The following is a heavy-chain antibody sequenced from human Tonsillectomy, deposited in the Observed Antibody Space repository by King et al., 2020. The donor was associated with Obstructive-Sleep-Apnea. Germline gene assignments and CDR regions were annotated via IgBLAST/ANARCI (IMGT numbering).Heavy chain of an antibody. CDR2: ISSSSSTI. CDR3: ARVGGRTDPHAFDI. D-gene: IGHD2-15*01. CDR1: GFTFSSYS. V-gene: IGHV3-48*04. Sequence: VQLVESGGGLVQPGGSLRLSCAASGFTFSSYSMNWVRQAPGKGLEWVSYISSSSSTIYYADSVKGRFTISRDNAKNSLYLQMNSLRAEDTAVYYCARVGGRTDPHAFDIWGQGTMVTVSS. J-gene: IGHJ3*02.